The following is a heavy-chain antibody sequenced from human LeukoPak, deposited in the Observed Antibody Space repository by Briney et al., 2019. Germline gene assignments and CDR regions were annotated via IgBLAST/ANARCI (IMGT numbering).Heavy chain of an antibody. CDR1: GFTFSDYY. J-gene: IGHJ4*02. CDR2: ISSSGSTI. D-gene: IGHD3-16*01. Sequence: PGGSLRLSCAASGFTFSDYYMSWIRQAPGKGLEWVSYISSSGSTIYYADSVKGRFTISRDNAKNSLYLQMNSLRAEDTAVYYCASLMIGVDSTFDYWGQGTLVTVSS. V-gene: IGHV3-11*04. CDR3: ASLMIGVDSTFDY.